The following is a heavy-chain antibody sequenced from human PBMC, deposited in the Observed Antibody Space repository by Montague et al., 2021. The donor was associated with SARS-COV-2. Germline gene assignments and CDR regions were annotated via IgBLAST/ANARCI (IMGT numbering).Heavy chain of an antibody. CDR2: FFYSGST. CDR1: GGSVTTNY. Sequence: SETLSLTCTVSGGSVTTNYWSWIRQPPGKGLEWVGSFFYSGSTYYNPSLKSRVTISVDTSKNQFSLKLSSVTAADTAVYYCARPQQQLAFDYWGQGTLVTVSS. CDR3: ARPQQQLAFDY. D-gene: IGHD6-13*01. V-gene: IGHV4-59*05. J-gene: IGHJ4*02.